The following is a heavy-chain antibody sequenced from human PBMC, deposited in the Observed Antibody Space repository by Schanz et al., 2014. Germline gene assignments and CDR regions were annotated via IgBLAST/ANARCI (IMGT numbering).Heavy chain of an antibody. V-gene: IGHV3-23*01. CDR3: AKKVPAYNPFDS. CDR1: GLIFSNYV. Sequence: EMQLLESGGGLVQPGGSLKLSCAASGLIFSNYVMSWVRQAPGKGLEWVSGITGASDHIDYAESVKGRFTISRDNSKNTLYLQMDSLRAEDTAVYFCAKKVPAYNPFDSWGQGTLXTVSS. D-gene: IGHD1-1*01. CDR2: ITGASDHI. J-gene: IGHJ4*02.